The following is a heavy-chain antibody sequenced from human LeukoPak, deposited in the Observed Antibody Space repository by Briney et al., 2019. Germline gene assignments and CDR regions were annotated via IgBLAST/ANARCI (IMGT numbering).Heavy chain of an antibody. CDR3: AREFRSYSDY. Sequence: GASVKVSCKASGYTLTSYYMHWVRQAPGQGLEWMGKINPSSVATSNAQKFQGRVTMTRDTSTSTVYMELTSLRSEDTAVYYCAREFRSYSDYWGQGTLVTVSS. CDR2: INPSSVAT. CDR1: GYTLTSYY. J-gene: IGHJ4*02. D-gene: IGHD3-10*01. V-gene: IGHV1-46*01.